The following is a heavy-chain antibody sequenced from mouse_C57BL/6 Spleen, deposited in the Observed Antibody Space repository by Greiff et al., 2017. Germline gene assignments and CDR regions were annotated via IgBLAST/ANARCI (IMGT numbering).Heavy chain of an antibody. D-gene: IGHD1-1*01. Sequence: VQLQESVAELVRPGASVKLSCTASGFNFTSTYMHWVKQRPEQGLEWIGRIDPGNGNTKYAAKFQGKATITEDTSSNTAYLQLSSLTSEDAAIYYCARGKVGGNGYWGQGTTLTVSS. J-gene: IGHJ2*01. CDR3: ARGKVGGNGY. V-gene: IGHV14-3*01. CDR2: IDPGNGNT. CDR1: GFNFTSTY.